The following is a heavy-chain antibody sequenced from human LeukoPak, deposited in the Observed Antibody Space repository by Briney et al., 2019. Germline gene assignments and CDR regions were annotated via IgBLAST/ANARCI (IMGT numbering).Heavy chain of an antibody. D-gene: IGHD5-12*01. J-gene: IGHJ4*02. CDR2: IYYSGST. V-gene: IGHV4-59*01. Sequence: SETLSLTCTVSGGSISSYYWSWIRQPPGKGLEWIGYIYYSGSTNYNPSLKSRVTISVDTSKNQFSLKLSSVTAADTAVYYCARERYSGYDWDDWGQGTLVTVSS. CDR1: GGSISSYY. CDR3: ARERYSGYDWDD.